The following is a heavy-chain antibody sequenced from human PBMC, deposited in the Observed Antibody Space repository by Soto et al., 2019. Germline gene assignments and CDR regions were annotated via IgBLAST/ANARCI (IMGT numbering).Heavy chain of an antibody. J-gene: IGHJ4*02. D-gene: IGHD3-16*01. CDR3: ARLGERGSYFDY. CDR1: GYTLFNYW. V-gene: IGHV5-51*03. Sequence: EVHLVQSGVEVKKPGESLKISCRASGYTLFNYWIAWVRQVPGKGLEWMGIIYLGDSDTRYSPSFEGHVIISADKSIGTAYVQWSCLKASDTAIYYCARLGERGSYFDYWGQGTLVTVSS. CDR2: IYLGDSDT.